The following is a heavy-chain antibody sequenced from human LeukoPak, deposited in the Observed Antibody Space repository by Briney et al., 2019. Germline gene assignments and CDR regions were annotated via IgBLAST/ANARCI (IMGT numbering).Heavy chain of an antibody. J-gene: IGHJ5*02. CDR2: IIPIFGTA. Sequence: SVKVSCTASGGTFSSYAISWVRQAPGHGLEWMGGIIPIFGTADYAQKFQRRVTITTDESTSTAYMERSSLRSEDTAVYYCARVGYYYGSGSYWFDPWGQGTLVTVSS. CDR1: GGTFSSYA. CDR3: ARVGYYYGSGSYWFDP. D-gene: IGHD3-10*01. V-gene: IGHV1-69*05.